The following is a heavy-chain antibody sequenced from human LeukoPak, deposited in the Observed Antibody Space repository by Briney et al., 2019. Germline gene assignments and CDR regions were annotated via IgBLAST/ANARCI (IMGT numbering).Heavy chain of an antibody. D-gene: IGHD6-13*01. CDR2: INAGNGNT. CDR1: GYTFTTYA. J-gene: IGHJ4*02. CDR3: ARDPIGSRWPYYFDY. V-gene: IGHV1-3*01. Sequence: ASVKVSCKASGYTFTTYAMHLVRQAPGQRLEWMGWINAGNGNTKYSQKFQARVTITRDTSASTAYMELSSLRSEDTAVYYCARDPIGSRWPYYFDYWGQGTLVTVSS.